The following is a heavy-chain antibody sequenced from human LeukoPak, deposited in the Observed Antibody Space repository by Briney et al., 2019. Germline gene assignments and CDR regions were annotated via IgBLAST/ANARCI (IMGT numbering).Heavy chain of an antibody. Sequence: GGSLRLSCAASGFTFSSYAMSWVRQAPGRGLEWGSAISGSGGSTYYADSVKGRFTISRDNSKNTLYLQMNSLRAEDTAVYYCAKDTRPSRWTPEGFDYWAREPWSPSPQ. CDR2: ISGSGGST. V-gene: IGHV3-23*01. CDR3: AKDTRPSRWTPEGFDY. D-gene: IGHD2-15*01. J-gene: IGHJ4*02. CDR1: GFTFSSYA.